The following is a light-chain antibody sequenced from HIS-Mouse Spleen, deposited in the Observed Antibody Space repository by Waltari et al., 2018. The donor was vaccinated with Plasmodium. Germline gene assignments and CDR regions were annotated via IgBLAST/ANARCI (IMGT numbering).Light chain of an antibody. J-gene: IGKJ1*01. Sequence: AIGMTQSPSLPSASTGDRVTISCRMSQCISSYLDCYQQKPGKAPELLIYAASTLQSGVPSRFSGSGSGTDFTLTISCLQSEDFATDYCQQYYSFPQTFGQGTKVEIK. CDR1: QCISSY. CDR3: QQYYSFPQT. V-gene: IGKV1D-8*02. CDR2: AAS.